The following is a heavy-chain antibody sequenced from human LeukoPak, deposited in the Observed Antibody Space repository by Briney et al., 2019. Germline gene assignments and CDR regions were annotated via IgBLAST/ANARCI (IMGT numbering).Heavy chain of an antibody. J-gene: IGHJ4*02. D-gene: IGHD4-17*01. Sequence: GGSLRLSCEASGFSFNAYWMHWVRQAPGTGLEWVAVMSYGEDTKYYADSVKGRFTISRDNSKNTLYLQMNSLRAEDTAVYYCAKVTYGDYGVDYWGQGTLVTVSS. CDR3: AKVTYGDYGVDY. CDR1: GFSFNAYW. V-gene: IGHV3-30*18. CDR2: MSYGEDTK.